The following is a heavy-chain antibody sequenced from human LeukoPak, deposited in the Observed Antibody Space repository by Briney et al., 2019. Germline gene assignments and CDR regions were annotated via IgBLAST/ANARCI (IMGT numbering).Heavy chain of an antibody. CDR3: ARVGYCSSTSCYTRGFTFDI. CDR2: ISAYNGNT. Sequence: ASVKVSCKASGYTFTSYGISWVRQAPGQGLEWMGWISAYNGNTNYAQKLQGRVTMTRDTSIGTAYMELSRLRSDDTAVYYCARVGYCSSTSCYTRGFTFDIWGQGTLVTISS. CDR1: GYTFTSYG. J-gene: IGHJ3*02. D-gene: IGHD2-2*02. V-gene: IGHV1-18*01.